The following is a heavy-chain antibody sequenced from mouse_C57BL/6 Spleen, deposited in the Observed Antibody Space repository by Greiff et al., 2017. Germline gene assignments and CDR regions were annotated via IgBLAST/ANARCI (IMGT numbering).Heavy chain of an antibody. D-gene: IGHD2-4*01. CDR1: GYSITSGYY. CDR3: ARDFYDYDVGYAMDY. V-gene: IGHV3-6*01. J-gene: IGHJ4*01. Sequence: EVQLVESGPGLVKPSQSLSFTCSVTGYSITSGYYWNWIRQFPGNKLEWMGYISYDGSNNYNPSLKNRISITRDTSKNQFFLKLNSVTTEDTATYYCARDFYDYDVGYAMDYWGQGTSVTVSS. CDR2: ISYDGSN.